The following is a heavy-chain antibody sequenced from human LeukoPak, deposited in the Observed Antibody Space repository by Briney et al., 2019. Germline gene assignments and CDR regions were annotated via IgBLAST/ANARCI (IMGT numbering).Heavy chain of an antibody. CDR3: ARWSYYYDSSGYRSDAFDI. Sequence: SETLSLTCTVSGGSISSYYWSWIRQPPGKGLEWIGYIYYSGSTNYNPSLKSRVTISVDTSKNQFSLKLSSVPAADTAVYYCARWSYYYDSSGYRSDAFDIWGQGTMVTVSS. D-gene: IGHD3-22*01. V-gene: IGHV4-59*08. CDR1: GGSISSYY. CDR2: IYYSGST. J-gene: IGHJ3*02.